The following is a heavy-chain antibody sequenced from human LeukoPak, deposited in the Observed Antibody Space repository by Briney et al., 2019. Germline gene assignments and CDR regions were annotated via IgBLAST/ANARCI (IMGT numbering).Heavy chain of an antibody. D-gene: IGHD3-22*01. J-gene: IGHJ4*02. CDR3: ARDRGYYYDSSGDGYFDY. Sequence: GRSLRLSCAASGFTFSSYGMSWVRQAPGKGLEWVSGINWNGGSTGYADSVKGRFTISRDNAKNSLYLQMNSLRAEDTALYYCARDRGYYYDSSGDGYFDYWGQGTLVTVSS. V-gene: IGHV3-20*04. CDR1: GFTFSSYG. CDR2: INWNGGST.